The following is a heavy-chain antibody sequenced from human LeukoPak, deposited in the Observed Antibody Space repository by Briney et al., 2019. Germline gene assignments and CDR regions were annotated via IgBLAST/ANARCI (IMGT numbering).Heavy chain of an antibody. Sequence: GESLRLSCAASGFTFSIYTMGWVRQTPGKGLGWVSDINPSGFRTFYADSVKGRFTISRENSQNTVYLHMNNLRVEDTAVYYCAKAGDDSWYHYWGQGTLVTVSS. CDR1: GFTFSIYT. J-gene: IGHJ4*02. CDR2: INPSGFRT. V-gene: IGHV3-23*01. D-gene: IGHD6-13*01. CDR3: AKAGDDSWYHY.